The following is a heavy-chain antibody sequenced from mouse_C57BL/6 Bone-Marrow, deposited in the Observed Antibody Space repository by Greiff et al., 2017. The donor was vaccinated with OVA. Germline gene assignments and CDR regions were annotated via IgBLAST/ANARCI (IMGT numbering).Heavy chain of an antibody. V-gene: IGHV5-6*01. CDR2: ISSGGSYT. D-gene: IGHD3-2*02. CDR3: TRDQTAQASGFAY. Sequence: EVKLQESGGDLVKPGGSLKLSCAASGFTFSSYGMSWVRQTPDKRLEWVATISSGGSYTYYPDSVKGRFTISRDNAKNTLYLQMSSLKSEDTAMYYCTRDQTAQASGFAYWGQGTLVTVSA. CDR1: GFTFSSYG. J-gene: IGHJ3*01.